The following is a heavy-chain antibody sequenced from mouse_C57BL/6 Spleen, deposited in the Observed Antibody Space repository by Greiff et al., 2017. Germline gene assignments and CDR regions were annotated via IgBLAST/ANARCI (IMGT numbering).Heavy chain of an antibody. CDR2: IDPNSGGT. D-gene: IGHD1-1*01. CDR1: GYTFTSYW. J-gene: IGHJ4*01. CDR3: ASDYGSSEGAMDY. Sequence: VQLQQPGAELVKPGASVKLSCKASGYTFTSYWMHWVKQRPGRGLEWIGRIDPNSGGTKYNEKFKSKATLTVDKPSSTAYMQLSSLTSEDSAVYCGASDYGSSEGAMDYWGQGASVTVSS. V-gene: IGHV1-72*01.